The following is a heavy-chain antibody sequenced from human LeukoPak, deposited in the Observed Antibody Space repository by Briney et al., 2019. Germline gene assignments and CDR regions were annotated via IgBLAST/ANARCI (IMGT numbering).Heavy chain of an antibody. Sequence: SETLSLTCTVSGGSISSYYWSWIRQPPGKGLEWIGYIYYSGSTNYNPSLKSRVTISVDTSKNQFSLKLSSVTAADTAVYYCARLPGFNYGRYFDSWGQGTLVTVSS. D-gene: IGHD5-18*01. CDR2: IYYSGST. V-gene: IGHV4-59*08. CDR3: ARLPGFNYGRYFDS. CDR1: GGSISSYY. J-gene: IGHJ4*02.